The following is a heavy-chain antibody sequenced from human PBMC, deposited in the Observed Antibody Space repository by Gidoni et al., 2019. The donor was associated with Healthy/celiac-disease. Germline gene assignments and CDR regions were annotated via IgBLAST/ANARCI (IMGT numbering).Heavy chain of an antibody. CDR2: INHSGST. D-gene: IGHD1-26*01. CDR1: GVSFSGYY. V-gene: IGHV4-34*01. CDR3: AGGWRIVGATRSAFDI. J-gene: IGHJ3*02. Sequence: QVQLQQWGVGRLKPSETLSPTCAVYGVSFSGYYWCRIRQPPGKGREWVGEINHSGSTNYNPSLKCRVTISVDTSKTQFSLKLSSVTAADTAVYYCAGGWRIVGATRSAFDIWGQGTMVTVSS.